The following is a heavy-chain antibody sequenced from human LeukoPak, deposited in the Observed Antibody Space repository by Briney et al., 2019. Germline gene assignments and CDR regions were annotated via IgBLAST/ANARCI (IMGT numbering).Heavy chain of an antibody. Sequence: GGSLRLSCAASGFTFSSYSMNWVRQAPEKGLEWVSSISSSSSYIYYADSVKGRFTISRDNAKNSLYLQMNSLRAEDTAVYYCARKYGSGVGALFDPWGQGTLVTVSS. D-gene: IGHD3-10*01. J-gene: IGHJ5*02. CDR3: ARKYGSGVGALFDP. CDR1: GFTFSSYS. V-gene: IGHV3-21*01. CDR2: ISSSSSYI.